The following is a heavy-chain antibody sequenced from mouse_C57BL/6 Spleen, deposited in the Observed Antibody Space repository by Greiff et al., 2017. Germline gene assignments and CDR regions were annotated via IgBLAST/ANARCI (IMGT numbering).Heavy chain of an antibody. J-gene: IGHJ2*01. Sequence: EVKVVESGGGLVKPGGSLKLSCAASGFTFSSYTMSWVRQTPETRLEWVATISGGGGNTYYPDSVKGRFTISRDNAKNTLYLQMSSLRSEDTALYYCARESPYYSNYYFDYWGQGTTLTVSS. D-gene: IGHD2-5*01. CDR1: GFTFSSYT. CDR2: ISGGGGNT. V-gene: IGHV5-9*01. CDR3: ARESPYYSNYYFDY.